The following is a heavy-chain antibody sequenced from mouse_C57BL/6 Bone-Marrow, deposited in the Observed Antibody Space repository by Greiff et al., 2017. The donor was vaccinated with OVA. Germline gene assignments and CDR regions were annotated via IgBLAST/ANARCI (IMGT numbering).Heavy chain of an antibody. V-gene: IGHV5-16*01. Sequence: EVKVVESEGGLVQPGSSMKLSCTASGFTFSDYYMAWVRQVPEKGLEWVANINYDGSSTYYLDSLKSRFIISRDNAKNILYLQMSSLKSEDTATYYCARDRGLNYFDYWGQGTTLTVSS. D-gene: IGHD3-3*01. J-gene: IGHJ2*01. CDR3: ARDRGLNYFDY. CDR2: INYDGSST. CDR1: GFTFSDYY.